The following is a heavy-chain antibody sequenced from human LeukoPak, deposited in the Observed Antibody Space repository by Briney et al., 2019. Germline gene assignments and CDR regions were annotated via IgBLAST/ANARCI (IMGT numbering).Heavy chain of an antibody. CDR2: IYSGGST. D-gene: IGHD2-15*01. Sequence: GGSLRLSCAASGFIVSSNYMSWVRQAPGRGLEWVSVIYSGGSTYYADSVKGRFTISRDNSKNTLYLQMNSLRAEDTAVYYCARDKGPGYCSGGSCYGGSAYFDYWGQGTLVTVSS. V-gene: IGHV3-53*05. CDR1: GFIVSSNY. J-gene: IGHJ4*02. CDR3: ARDKGPGYCSGGSCYGGSAYFDY.